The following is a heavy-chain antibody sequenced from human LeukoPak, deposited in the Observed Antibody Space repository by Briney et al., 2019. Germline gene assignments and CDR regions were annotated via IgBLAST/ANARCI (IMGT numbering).Heavy chain of an antibody. D-gene: IGHD2-2*01. J-gene: IGHJ5*02. CDR1: GYTFTGYY. CDR3: ARAPNRLIVPSAMSWFDP. CDR2: INPNSGGT. Sequence: ASVKVSCKASGYTFTGYYMHWVRQAPGQGLEWMGWINPNSGGTNYAQKFQGRVTMTRDTSISTAYMELSRLRADDTAVYYWARAPNRLIVPSAMSWFDPWGQGTLVTVSS. V-gene: IGHV1-2*02.